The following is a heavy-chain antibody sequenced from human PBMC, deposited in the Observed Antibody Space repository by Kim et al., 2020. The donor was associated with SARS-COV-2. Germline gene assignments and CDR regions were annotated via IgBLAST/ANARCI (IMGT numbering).Heavy chain of an antibody. CDR3: TRNDFWSGYYMDV. V-gene: IGHV3-49*03. Sequence: GGSLRLSCTASGFTFGDYAMSWFRQAPGKGLEWVGFIRSKAYGGTTEYAASVKGRFTISRDDSKSIAYLQMNSLKTEDTAVYYCTRNDFWSGYYMDVWGKGTTVTVS. J-gene: IGHJ6*03. CDR2: IRSKAYGGTT. D-gene: IGHD3-3*01. CDR1: GFTFGDYA.